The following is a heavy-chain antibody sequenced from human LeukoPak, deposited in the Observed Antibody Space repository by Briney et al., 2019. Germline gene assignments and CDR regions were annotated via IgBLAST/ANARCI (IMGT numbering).Heavy chain of an antibody. J-gene: IGHJ5*02. CDR2: ISYDGSNK. Sequence: LSGGSLRLSCAASGFTFSSYGMHWVRQAPGKGLEWVAVISYDGSNKYYADSVKGRFTISRDNSKNTLYLQMNSLRAEDTAVYYCAKGTFDPWGQGTLVTVSS. CDR1: GFTFSSYG. CDR3: AKGTFDP. V-gene: IGHV3-30*18.